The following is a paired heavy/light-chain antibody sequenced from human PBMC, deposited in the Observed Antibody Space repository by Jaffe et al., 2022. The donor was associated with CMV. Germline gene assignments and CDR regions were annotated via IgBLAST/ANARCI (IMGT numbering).Light chain of an antibody. CDR3: LQHNSYPPT. CDR1: QVISNY. Sequence: DIQMTQSPSAMSASVGDRVTITCRASQVISNYLAWFQQKPGKVPKRLIYAASTLQSGVPSRFSGSGSGTEFTLTISSLQPEDFAIYYCLQHNSYPPTFGQGTRLEIK. CDR2: AAS. J-gene: IGKJ5*01. V-gene: IGKV1-17*03.
Heavy chain of an antibody. V-gene: IGHV1-18*01. J-gene: IGHJ4*02. CDR3: ARDDLVVMVRGAIDIPFDY. CDR1: GYSFGSYG. Sequence: QVQLVQSGAEVKKPGASVKVSCKASGYSFGSYGISWVRQAPGQGLEWMGWISVKNGNTNFAQKFQGRVAMTTDTSTNTAYMDLKSLSSEDTAIYYCARDDLVVMVRGAIDIPFDYWGQGTLVTVSS. CDR2: ISVKNGNT. D-gene: IGHD3-10*01.